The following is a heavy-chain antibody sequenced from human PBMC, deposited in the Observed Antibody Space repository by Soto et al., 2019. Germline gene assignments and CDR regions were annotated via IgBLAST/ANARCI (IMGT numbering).Heavy chain of an antibody. D-gene: IGHD5-18*01. Sequence: QVQLVESGGGVVQPGRSLRLSCAASGFTFSSYGMHWVRQAPGKGLEWVAVISYDGSNKYYADSVKGRFTISRDNSKNTLYLQMNSLRAEDTAVYYCAKSPKSAMGGPYDYWGQGTLVTVAS. CDR2: ISYDGSNK. V-gene: IGHV3-30*18. J-gene: IGHJ4*02. CDR3: AKSPKSAMGGPYDY. CDR1: GFTFSSYG.